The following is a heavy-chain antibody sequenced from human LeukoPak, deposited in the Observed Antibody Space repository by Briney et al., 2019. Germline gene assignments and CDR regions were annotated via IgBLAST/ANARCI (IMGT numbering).Heavy chain of an antibody. CDR1: GGSISSYY. CDR2: IYYSGST. Sequence: SETLSLTCTVSGGSISSYYWSWIRQPPGKGLEWIGYIYYSGSTNYNPSLKSRVTISVDTSKNQFSLKLSSVTAADTAVYYCARVIQDYGDYEALGNNWFDPWGQGTLVTVSS. V-gene: IGHV4-59*01. D-gene: IGHD4-17*01. J-gene: IGHJ5*02. CDR3: ARVIQDYGDYEALGNNWFDP.